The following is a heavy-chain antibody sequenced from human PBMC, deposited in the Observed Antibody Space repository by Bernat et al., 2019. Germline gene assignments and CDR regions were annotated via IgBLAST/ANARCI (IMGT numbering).Heavy chain of an antibody. CDR1: GFSLITPGEG. V-gene: IGHV2-5*02. J-gene: IGHJ4*02. CDR3: AHGRVAVYVDS. Sequence: QITLRESGPTLLKPTETLTLTCTLSGFSLITPGEGVGWVRQPPGKALEWLAFIYWDDDTRYNPSLRTRLTVTKDTSENQVVFTLTNVDPVDTATYFCAHGRVAVYVDSWGQGRLVTVAS. CDR2: IYWDDDT.